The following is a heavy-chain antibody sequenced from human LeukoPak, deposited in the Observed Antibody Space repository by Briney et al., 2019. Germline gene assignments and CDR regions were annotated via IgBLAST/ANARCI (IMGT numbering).Heavy chain of an antibody. CDR2: INPNSGDT. D-gene: IGHD2-2*01. CDR1: GYTFTDYY. Sequence: ASVKVSCKASGYTFTDYYMHWVRQAPGQGLEWMGWINPNSGDTHYAQNFQGRVTMTRDTSISTAYMELSRLRSDDTAVYSCARESYCSTPSCSHDYWGQGTLVTVSS. CDR3: ARESYCSTPSCSHDY. V-gene: IGHV1-2*02. J-gene: IGHJ4*02.